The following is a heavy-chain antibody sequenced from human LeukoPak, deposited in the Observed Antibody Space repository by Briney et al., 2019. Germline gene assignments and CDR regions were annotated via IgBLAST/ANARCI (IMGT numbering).Heavy chain of an antibody. Sequence: PSETLSLTCAVYGGSFSGYYWSWIRQPPGKGLEWIGEINHSGSTNYNPSLKSRVTISVDTSKNQFSLKLSSVTAADTAVYYCARIGDLERAEGDFDYWGQGTLVTVSS. CDR1: GGSFSGYY. CDR2: INHSGST. D-gene: IGHD1-1*01. V-gene: IGHV4-34*01. CDR3: ARIGDLERAEGDFDY. J-gene: IGHJ4*02.